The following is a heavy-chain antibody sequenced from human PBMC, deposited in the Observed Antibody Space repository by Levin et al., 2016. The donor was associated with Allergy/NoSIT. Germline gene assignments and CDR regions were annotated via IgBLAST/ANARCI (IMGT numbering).Heavy chain of an antibody. V-gene: IGHV3-23*01. CDR3: AKNSGNSYRYAFDS. J-gene: IGHJ4*02. CDR2: VSASGGST. CDR1: GFTFNNNA. Sequence: GGSLRLSCAASGFTFNNNAMTWVRQSPGKGLEWVAAVSASGGSTYYADSVKGRFTISRDNSKNTLYLQLSRLRADDTAAYYCAKNSGNSYRYAFDSWGQGTLLTVSS. D-gene: IGHD4-23*01.